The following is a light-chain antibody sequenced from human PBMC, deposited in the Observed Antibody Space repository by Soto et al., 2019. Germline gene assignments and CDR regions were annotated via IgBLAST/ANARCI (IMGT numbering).Light chain of an antibody. V-gene: IGKV2-30*01. CDR2: KVS. J-gene: IGKJ2*01. CDR3: MQGTHWPPYT. Sequence: DVVMTQSPLSLPVTLGQPASISCRSSQSLVFSDGNTYLNWFQQRPGQSPRRLIYKVSNRDSGVPERFSGSGSGTDFTVKISRVEAEDVGVYYCMQGTHWPPYTFGQGTNLEIK. CDR1: QSLVFSDGNTY.